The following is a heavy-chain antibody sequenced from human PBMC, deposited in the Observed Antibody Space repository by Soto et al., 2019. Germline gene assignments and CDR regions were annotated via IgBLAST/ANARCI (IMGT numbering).Heavy chain of an antibody. CDR1: GYTFTSYA. J-gene: IGHJ6*02. D-gene: IGHD3-3*01. CDR3: ASMNYDFWSGYLAPYYYYYRMDV. Sequence: ASVKVSCKASGYTFTSYAMHWVRQAPGQRLEWMGWINAGNGNTKYSQKFQGRVTITRDTSASTAYMELSSLRSEDTAAYYCASMNYDFWSGYLAPYYYYYRMDVWGQGTTVTVSS. V-gene: IGHV1-3*01. CDR2: INAGNGNT.